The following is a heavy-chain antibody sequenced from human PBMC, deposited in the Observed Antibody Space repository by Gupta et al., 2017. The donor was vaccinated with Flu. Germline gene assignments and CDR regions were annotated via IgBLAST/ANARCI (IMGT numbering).Heavy chain of an antibody. J-gene: IGHJ4*02. Sequence: NTWMNWVRRAPGKGLEWVGRIKTNTEGGTTDYAAHVRGRFTISRDDSKNTLYLHMKSLRTEDTAIYFCTTDTSLVYGDYVGIGEFWGRGTLVTVSS. D-gene: IGHD4-17*01. CDR2: IKTNTEGGTT. CDR1: NTW. V-gene: IGHV3-15*05. CDR3: TTDTSLVYGDYVGIGEF.